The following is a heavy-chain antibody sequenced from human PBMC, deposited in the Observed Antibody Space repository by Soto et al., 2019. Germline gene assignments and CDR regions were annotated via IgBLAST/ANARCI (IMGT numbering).Heavy chain of an antibody. D-gene: IGHD1-26*01. J-gene: IGHJ4*02. V-gene: IGHV4-34*01. Sequence: LSLTCAVYGGSFSGYYWSWIRQPPGKGLEWIGEINHSGSTNYNPSLKSRVTISVDTSKNQFSLKLSSVTAADTAVYYCARGPWEWELLSWGQGTLVTVS. CDR1: GGSFSGYY. CDR3: ARGPWEWELLS. CDR2: INHSGST.